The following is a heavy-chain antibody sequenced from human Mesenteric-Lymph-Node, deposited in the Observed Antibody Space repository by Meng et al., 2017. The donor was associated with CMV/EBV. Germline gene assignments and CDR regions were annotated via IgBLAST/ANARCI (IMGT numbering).Heavy chain of an antibody. J-gene: IGHJ4*02. V-gene: IGHV3-7*01. Sequence: FTFSSYWMSWVRQAPGKGLEWVANTKQDESEKYYVDSVKGRFTISRDNAKNSLYLEMNSLRVEDTAVYYCARSGAYHNYGYTHEDFDFWGQGTLVTVSS. CDR2: TKQDESEK. CDR3: ARSGAYHNYGYTHEDFDF. CDR1: FTFSSYW. D-gene: IGHD3-16*01.